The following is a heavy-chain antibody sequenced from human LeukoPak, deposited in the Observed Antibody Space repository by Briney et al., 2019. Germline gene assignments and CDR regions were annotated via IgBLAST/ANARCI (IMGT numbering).Heavy chain of an antibody. Sequence: GGSLRLSCAASGFTFSSYSMNWVRQAPGKGLEWVSSSSSSSSYIYYADSVKGRFTISRDNAKNSLYLQMNSLRAEDTAVYYCARDSKYYYDSSGYPIDYWGQGTLVTVSS. CDR2: SSSSSSYI. CDR3: ARDSKYYYDSSGYPIDY. V-gene: IGHV3-21*01. CDR1: GFTFSSYS. D-gene: IGHD3-22*01. J-gene: IGHJ4*02.